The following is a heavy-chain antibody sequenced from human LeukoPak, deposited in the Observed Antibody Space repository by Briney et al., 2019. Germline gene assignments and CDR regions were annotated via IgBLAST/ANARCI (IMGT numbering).Heavy chain of an antibody. J-gene: IGHJ4*02. Sequence: PGGSLRLSCAASGFTSSSFVMSWVRQAPGKGLEWVSSISGSGVYKYYTDSVEGRFTISRDNSKNTLYVQMNSLRAEDTAVYYCAKVSCTGGTCSSFDYWGQGTLATVSS. CDR1: GFTSSSFV. CDR3: AKVSCTGGTCSSFDY. V-gene: IGHV3-23*01. CDR2: ISGSGVYK. D-gene: IGHD2-8*02.